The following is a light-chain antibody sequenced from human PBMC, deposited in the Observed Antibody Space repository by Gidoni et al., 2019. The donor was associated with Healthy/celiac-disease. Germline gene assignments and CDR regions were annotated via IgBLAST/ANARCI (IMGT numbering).Light chain of an antibody. CDR2: AAS. V-gene: IGKV1-39*01. CDR3: QQRYSTPPYT. Sequence: DIQMTQSPSSLSASVGDRVTITCRASQSISSYLNWYQQKPGKAPKLLIDAASSLQSGGPSRFRGSGSGTDFTLTISSLQPEEGATYYCQQRYSTPPYTFGQGTKLEIK. J-gene: IGKJ2*01. CDR1: QSISSY.